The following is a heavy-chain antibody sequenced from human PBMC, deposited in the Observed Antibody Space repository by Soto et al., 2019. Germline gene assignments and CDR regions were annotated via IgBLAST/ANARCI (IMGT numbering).Heavy chain of an antibody. D-gene: IGHD5-12*01. CDR2: IKSKTDGGTT. CDR3: FMATIAPHRRYFDY. J-gene: IGHJ4*02. V-gene: IGHV3-15*01. CDR1: GFTFSNAW. Sequence: GGSLRLSCAASGFTFSNAWMSWVRQAPGKGLEWVGRIKSKTDGGTTDYAAPVKGRFTISRDDSKNTLYLQMNSLKTEDTAVYYCFMATIAPHRRYFDYWGQGTLVTVSS.